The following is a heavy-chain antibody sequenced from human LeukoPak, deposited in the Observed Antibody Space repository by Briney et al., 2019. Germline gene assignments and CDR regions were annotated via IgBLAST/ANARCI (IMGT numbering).Heavy chain of an antibody. V-gene: IGHV3-48*04. Sequence: GGSLRLSCVASGFSFSNYYMNWVRQAPGKGLEWLSHINGRGGIINYADSVKGRFTISRDNARNSLDLQMNSLRAEDTAVYYCARDLSPPDIVIVPVAPYYFDYWGQGTLVTVSS. CDR3: ARDLSPPDIVIVPVAPYYFDY. J-gene: IGHJ4*02. CDR1: GFSFSNYY. CDR2: INGRGGII. D-gene: IGHD2-2*01.